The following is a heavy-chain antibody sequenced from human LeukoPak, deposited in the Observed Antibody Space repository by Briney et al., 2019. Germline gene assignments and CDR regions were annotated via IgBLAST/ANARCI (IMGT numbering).Heavy chain of an antibody. CDR2: IKTDGSST. CDR1: GFTFSSYW. Sequence: GRSLRLSCAASGFTFSSYWMHWVRQAPGKGLVWVSHIKTDGSSTRYADSVKGRFTISRDNAKNTLYLQMNGLRAEDTAVYYCVRDIDGPQAFDYWGQGSLVTVSS. CDR3: VRDIDGPQAFDY. V-gene: IGHV3-74*01. D-gene: IGHD5-24*01. J-gene: IGHJ4*02.